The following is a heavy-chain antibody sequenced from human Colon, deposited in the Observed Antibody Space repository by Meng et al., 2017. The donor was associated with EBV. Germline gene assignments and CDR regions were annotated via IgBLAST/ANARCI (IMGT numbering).Heavy chain of an antibody. V-gene: IGHV7-4-1*02. CDR2: ISTNTGNP. CDR3: GTLKYTSGFYGPAY. CDR1: GYTFTRYP. Sequence: QGMLVQSGFELKKPGASVKVSCKASGYTFTRYPMNWVRQAPGQGLEWMGWISTNTGNPTYAQGFTGRFVFSVDTSVSTAYLQISSLKAEDTAVYYCGTLKYTSGFYGPAYWGQGALVTVSS. D-gene: IGHD6-19*01. J-gene: IGHJ4*02.